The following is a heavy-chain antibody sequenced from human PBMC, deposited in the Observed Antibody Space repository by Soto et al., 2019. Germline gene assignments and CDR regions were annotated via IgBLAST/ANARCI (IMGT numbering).Heavy chain of an antibody. J-gene: IGHJ5*02. V-gene: IGHV4-34*01. CDR3: AARFETYGDDNWFDP. CDR2: INHSGST. CDR1: GGSFSNYY. Sequence: QVQLQQWGAGLLKPSETLSLTCAVYGGSFSNYYWSWIRQPPGKGLEWIGEINHSGSTNYNPSLKSRVTISVDPSKNQFSLKLSSVTAAATAVYYCAARFETYGDDNWFDPWGQGTLVIVSS. D-gene: IGHD4-17*01.